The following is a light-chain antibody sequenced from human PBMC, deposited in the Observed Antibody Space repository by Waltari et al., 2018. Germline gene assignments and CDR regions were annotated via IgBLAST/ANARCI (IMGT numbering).Light chain of an antibody. CDR2: WAG. CDR1: QSVSFLSREKHF. J-gene: IGKJ3*01. CDR3: QQYSTSPFT. Sequence: DIVLTQSPASLSVSLGEMATITFTSSQSVSFLSREKHFLACYQQKSRQTPKLLIYWAGVRESGVPDRFSGSGSGTNFTLTISSLQAEDAAVYYCQQYSTSPFTFGPGTTVEI. V-gene: IGKV4-1*01.